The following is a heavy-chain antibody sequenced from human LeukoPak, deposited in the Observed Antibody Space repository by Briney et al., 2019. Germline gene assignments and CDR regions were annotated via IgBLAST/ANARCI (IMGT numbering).Heavy chain of an antibody. CDR1: GFTFNSYS. Sequence: LSGGSLRLSCAASGFTFNSYSMNWVRQAPGKGLEWVSVIYSGGSTYYADSVKGRFTISRDNSKNTLYLQMNSLRAEDTAVYYCASLGAVTTSNDAFDIWGQGTMVTVSS. CDR2: IYSGGST. J-gene: IGHJ3*02. V-gene: IGHV3-66*01. CDR3: ASLGAVTTSNDAFDI. D-gene: IGHD4-17*01.